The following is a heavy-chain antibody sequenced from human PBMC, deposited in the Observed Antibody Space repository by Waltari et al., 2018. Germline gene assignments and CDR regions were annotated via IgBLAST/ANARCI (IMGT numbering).Heavy chain of an antibody. CDR2: IYYSGST. CDR1: GGSISSYY. D-gene: IGHD6-19*01. CDR3: ARVPPRYSSGYDY. J-gene: IGHJ4*02. V-gene: IGHV4-59*01. Sequence: QVQLQESGPGLVKPSETLSLTCTVSGGSISSYYWSWIRQPPGKGLEWIGYIYYSGSTNYNHSLKSRGTISVDTSKNQFSLKLSSVTAADTAVYYCARVPPRYSSGYDYWGQGTLVTVSS.